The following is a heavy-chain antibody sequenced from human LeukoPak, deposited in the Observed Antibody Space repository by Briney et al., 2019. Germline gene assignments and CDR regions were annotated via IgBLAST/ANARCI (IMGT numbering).Heavy chain of an antibody. V-gene: IGHV4-61*02. CDR2: MNTSGST. J-gene: IGHJ4*02. CDR3: AREGYTSSWYSGCYYFAY. D-gene: IGHD6-13*01. CDR1: GGSISSGSYF. Sequence: SETLALVCTVSGGSISSGSYFWTWIRQPAGKRLEWIGRMNTSGSTNYNPSLNSRVTISVDTSKNQFSLKLSSVTAADTAVFFCAREGYTSSWYSGCYYFAYWGQRCLATVSS.